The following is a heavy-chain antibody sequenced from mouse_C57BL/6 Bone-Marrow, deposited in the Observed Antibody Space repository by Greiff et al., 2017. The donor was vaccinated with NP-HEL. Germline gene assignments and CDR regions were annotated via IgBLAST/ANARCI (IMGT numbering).Heavy chain of an antibody. J-gene: IGHJ1*03. CDR3: ATNWGGYFDV. D-gene: IGHD4-1*01. V-gene: IGHV3-1*01. CDR1: GYSITSGYD. CDR2: ISYSGST. Sequence: EVQGVESGPGMVKPSQSLSLTCTVPGYSITSGYDWHWIRHFPGNKLEWMGYISYSGSTNYNPSLKSRNSITHDTSTNHFCLKLKSVTTEDTATYYCATNWGGYFDVWGTGTTVTVSS.